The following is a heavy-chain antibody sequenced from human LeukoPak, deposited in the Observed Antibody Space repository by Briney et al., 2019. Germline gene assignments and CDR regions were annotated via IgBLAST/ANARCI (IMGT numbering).Heavy chain of an antibody. J-gene: IGHJ5*02. CDR2: INPSGGST. D-gene: IGHD5-18*01. V-gene: IGHV1-46*01. CDR1: GYTFTSYY. CDR3: ARSGDTAMVTVGWFDP. Sequence: GSVTVSCKASGYTFTSYYMHWVRQAPGQGLEWMGIINPSGGSTSYAQKFQGRVTMTRDTSTSTVYMELSSLRSEDTAVYYCARSGDTAMVTVGWFDPWGQGTLVTVSS.